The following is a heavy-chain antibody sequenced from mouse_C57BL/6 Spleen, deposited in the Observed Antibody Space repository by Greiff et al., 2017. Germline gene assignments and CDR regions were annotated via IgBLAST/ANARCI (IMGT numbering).Heavy chain of an antibody. CDR3: ARGEANWDRDWYFDV. Sequence: QVQLQQSGPELVKPGASVKISCKASGYAFSSSWMNWVKQRPGKGLEWIGRIYPEDGDTNYNGKFKGKATLTADKSSSTAYMQLSSLTSEDSAVYFCARGEANWDRDWYFDVWGTGTTVTVSS. V-gene: IGHV1-82*01. J-gene: IGHJ1*03. D-gene: IGHD4-1*01. CDR2: IYPEDGDT. CDR1: GYAFSSSW.